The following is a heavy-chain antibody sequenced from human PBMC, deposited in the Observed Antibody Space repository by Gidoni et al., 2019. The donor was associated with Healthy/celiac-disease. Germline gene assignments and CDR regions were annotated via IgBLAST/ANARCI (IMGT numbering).Heavy chain of an antibody. Sequence: QVQLVQSGAEVKKPGASVKVSCKASGYTFTSYDINWVRQATGQGLEWMGWMNPNSGNTGYAQKFQGRVTMTRNTSISTAYMELSSLRSEDTAVYYCAREKGGGCSSTSCYPPDGMDVWGQGTTVTVSS. J-gene: IGHJ6*02. V-gene: IGHV1-8*01. CDR1: GYTFTSYD. CDR2: MNPNSGNT. CDR3: AREKGGGCSSTSCYPPDGMDV. D-gene: IGHD2-2*01.